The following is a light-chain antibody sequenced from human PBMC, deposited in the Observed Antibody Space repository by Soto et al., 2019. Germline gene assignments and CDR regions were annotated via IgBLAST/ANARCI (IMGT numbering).Light chain of an antibody. V-gene: IGKV3-20*01. CDR1: QSIARNF. J-gene: IGKJ4*01. CDR2: AAS. Sequence: EIVLTQSPGTLSLSPGERATLSCRASQSIARNFIAWYQQKPGRAPRLLIYAASTRATGIPDRFSGSGSGTDFTLTISGLEPDDFAVFHCQQYGSLPITFGGGTRVEIK. CDR3: QQYGSLPIT.